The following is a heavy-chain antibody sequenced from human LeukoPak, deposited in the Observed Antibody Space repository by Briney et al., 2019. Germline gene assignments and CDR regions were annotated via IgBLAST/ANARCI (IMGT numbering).Heavy chain of an antibody. V-gene: IGHV3-23*01. D-gene: IGHD2-15*01. CDR3: AKGSPQGVVVVATTLYFDY. Sequence: GGSLRLSCAASGFIFSSYAMSWVRQAPGKGLEWVSAISGSGGTTYYADSVRGRFTISRDNSKNTLYLQMNSLRAEDTAVYYCAKGSPQGVVVVATTLYFDYWGQGTLVTVSS. CDR1: GFIFSSYA. J-gene: IGHJ4*02. CDR2: ISGSGGTT.